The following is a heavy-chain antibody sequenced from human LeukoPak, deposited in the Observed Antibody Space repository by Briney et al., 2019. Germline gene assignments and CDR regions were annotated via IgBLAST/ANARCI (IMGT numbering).Heavy chain of an antibody. CDR1: GGSISSGDYY. J-gene: IGHJ5*02. CDR3: ARAGGSSWYVVHPNWFDP. V-gene: IGHV4-30-4*01. D-gene: IGHD6-13*01. CDR2: IYYSGSP. Sequence: SQTLSLTCTVSGGSISSGDYYWSWIRQPPGKGLEWIGYIYYSGSPYYNPSLKSRVTISVDTSKNQFSLKLSSVTAADTAVYYCARAGGSSWYVVHPNWFDPWGQGTLVTVSS.